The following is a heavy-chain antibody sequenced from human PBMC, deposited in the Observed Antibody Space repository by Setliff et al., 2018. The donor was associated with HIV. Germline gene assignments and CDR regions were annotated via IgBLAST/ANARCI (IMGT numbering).Heavy chain of an antibody. CDR3: ARRKGYCSGPSCLEFSWFDP. CDR2: IYYSGSA. CDR1: GGSISRYY. Sequence: SETLSLTCTVSGGSISRYYWSWIRQPPGKGLEWIGSIYYSGSAYYSPSLKSRVTISVDTSKNQFSLKLSSVTAADTAVYYCARRKGYCSGPSCLEFSWFDPWGQGTLVTVSS. J-gene: IGHJ5*02. D-gene: IGHD2-2*01. V-gene: IGHV4-59*05.